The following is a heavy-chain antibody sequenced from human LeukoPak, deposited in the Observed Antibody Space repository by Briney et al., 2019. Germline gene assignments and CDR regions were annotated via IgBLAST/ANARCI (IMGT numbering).Heavy chain of an antibody. J-gene: IGHJ4*02. CDR1: GGSISSFY. CDR2: IYYSGST. V-gene: IGHV4-59*01. CDR3: ARDLPQTGLDY. Sequence: SETLSLTCTVSGGSISSFYWSWIRQPPGKGLEWIGYIYYSGSTNYNPSLKSRVTISVDTSKNQFSLKLSSVTAADTAVYYCARDLPQTGLDYWGQGTLVTVSS. D-gene: IGHD1-1*01.